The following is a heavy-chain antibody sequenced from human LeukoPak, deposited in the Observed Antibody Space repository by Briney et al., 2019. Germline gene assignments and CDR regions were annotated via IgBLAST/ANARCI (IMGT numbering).Heavy chain of an antibody. V-gene: IGHV4-61*02. Sequence: PSETLSLTCTVSGGSISSGSYYWSWIRQPAGKGLEWIGRIYTSGSTNYNPSLKSRVTISVDTSKNQFSLKLSSVTAADTAVYYCAREDTAMVAFDYWGQGTLVTVSS. CDR2: IYTSGST. D-gene: IGHD5-18*01. CDR3: AREDTAMVAFDY. J-gene: IGHJ4*02. CDR1: GGSISSGSYY.